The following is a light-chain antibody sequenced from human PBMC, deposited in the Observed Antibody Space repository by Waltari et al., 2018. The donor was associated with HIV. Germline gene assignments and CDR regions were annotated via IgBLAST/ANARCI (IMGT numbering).Light chain of an antibody. Sequence: EIVLTQSPGTLSLSPGERATLSCRASQSVSSSYLAWYQQKPGQAPRLLIYGASSRATGIPDRFRGSGSGTDFTLTISRLEPEDFAVYYCQQYGSSPTFGQG. CDR2: GAS. V-gene: IGKV3-20*01. CDR3: QQYGSSPT. CDR1: QSVSSSY. J-gene: IGKJ1*01.